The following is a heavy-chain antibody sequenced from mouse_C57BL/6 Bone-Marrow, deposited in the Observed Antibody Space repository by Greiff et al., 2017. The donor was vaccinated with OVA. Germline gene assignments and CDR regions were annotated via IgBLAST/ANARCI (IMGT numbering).Heavy chain of an antibody. V-gene: IGHV1-54*01. CDR2: INPGSGGT. J-gene: IGHJ1*03. Sequence: VQLQESGAELVRPGTSVKVSCKASGYAFTNYLIEWVKQRPGQGLEWIGVINPGSGGTNYTEKFKGKATLTADKSSSTAYMQLRSLTSEDSADSFCSCTVVNWYFDDWGTGTTVTVSS. CDR1: GYAFTNYL. D-gene: IGHD1-1*01. CDR3: SCTVVNWYFDD.